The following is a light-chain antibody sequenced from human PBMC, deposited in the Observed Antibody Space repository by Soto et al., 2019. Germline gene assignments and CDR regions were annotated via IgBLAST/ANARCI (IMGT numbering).Light chain of an antibody. CDR3: QQSFTAPRT. V-gene: IGKV1-39*01. Sequence: DIQMTQSPSSLSASVGDRVTVTCRASQSIGRYLNWYQQKAGKAPKLLIYDASTLPTGVPSRFSGSESGTEFTLTISGLQPEDCANYYCQQSFTAPRTFGQGTKLEIQ. CDR2: DAS. J-gene: IGKJ2*01. CDR1: QSIGRY.